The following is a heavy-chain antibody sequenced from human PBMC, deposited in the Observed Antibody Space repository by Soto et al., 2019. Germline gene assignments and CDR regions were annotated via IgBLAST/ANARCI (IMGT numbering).Heavy chain of an antibody. Sequence: GGSLRLSCAASGFTFSSYAMSWVRQAPGKGLEWVSAISGSGGSTYYADSVKGRFTISRDNSKNTLYLQMNSLRAEDTAVYYCANYNWNEPGNDYWGQGTLVTVSS. D-gene: IGHD1-1*01. CDR3: ANYNWNEPGNDY. V-gene: IGHV3-23*01. CDR1: GFTFSSYA. J-gene: IGHJ4*02. CDR2: ISGSGGST.